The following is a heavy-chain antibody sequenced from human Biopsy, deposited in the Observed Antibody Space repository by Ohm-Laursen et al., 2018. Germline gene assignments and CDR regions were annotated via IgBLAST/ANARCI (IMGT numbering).Heavy chain of an antibody. V-gene: IGHV3-23*01. CDR3: AKGGYCTTTSCYMDVDY. D-gene: IGHD2-2*02. J-gene: IGHJ4*02. CDR2: ITGNGGRT. CDR1: GFIFTDYT. Sequence: SLRLSCAASGFIFTDYTMNWVRQAPGKGLEWVSAITGNGGRTFYADSVKGRFTISRDASKNTLYLLMNSLRAEDTAMYYCAKGGYCTTTSCYMDVDYWGQGTLVTVSS.